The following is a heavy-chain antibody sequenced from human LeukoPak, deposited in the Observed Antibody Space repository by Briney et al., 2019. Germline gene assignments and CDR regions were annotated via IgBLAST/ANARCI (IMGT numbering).Heavy chain of an antibody. CDR2: IYTSGST. D-gene: IGHD2-2*01. J-gene: IGHJ4*02. CDR3: ARGSCSSTSCYEYFDY. CDR1: GGSISSYY. Sequence: PSETLSLTFTVSGGSISSYYWSWIRQPAGKGLEWIGRIYTSGSTNYNPSLKSRVTMSVDTSKNQFSLKLSSVTAADTAVYYCARGSCSSTSCYEYFDYWGQGTLVTVSS. V-gene: IGHV4-4*07.